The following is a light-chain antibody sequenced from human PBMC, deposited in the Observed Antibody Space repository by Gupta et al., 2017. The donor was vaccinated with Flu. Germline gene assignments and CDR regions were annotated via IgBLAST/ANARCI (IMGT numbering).Light chain of an antibody. CDR3: SSYRNSGTPGV. J-gene: IGLJ3*02. CDR1: SRYVGTLNY. Sequence: ITISCTGTSRYVGTLNYVSGYQQHQGTAHKRMMVEDTNRPSGVSNRFACSKSGTKASPTLTVLQAEDEAEDDCSSYRNSGTPGVFGGGTRVTVL. V-gene: IGLV2-14*01. CDR2: EDT.